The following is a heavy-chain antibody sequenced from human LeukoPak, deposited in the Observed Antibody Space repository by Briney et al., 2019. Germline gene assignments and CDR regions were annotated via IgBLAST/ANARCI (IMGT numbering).Heavy chain of an antibody. Sequence: GGSLRLSCAASGFTFSRYGMTWVRQAPGKGLEWVSSISDSGGCTYYADSVKGRFTISRDNSKNTLDLQMNSLRAEDTALYYCATVTSTSCYGWNDYWGQGTLVTVSS. V-gene: IGHV3-23*01. CDR3: ATVTSTSCYGWNDY. CDR2: ISDSGGCT. J-gene: IGHJ4*02. CDR1: GFTFSRYG. D-gene: IGHD2-2*01.